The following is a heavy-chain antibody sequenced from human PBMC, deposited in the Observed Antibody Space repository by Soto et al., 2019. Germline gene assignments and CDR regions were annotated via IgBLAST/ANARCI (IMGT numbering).Heavy chain of an antibody. V-gene: IGHV4-39*01. CDR1: GGSISSSSYY. D-gene: IGHD2-15*01. CDR3: ARLKRYCSGGSCTYGMDV. CDR2: IYYSGST. J-gene: IGHJ6*02. Sequence: ETLSLTCTVSGGSISSSSYYWGWIRQPPGKGLEWIGSIYYSGSTYYNPSLKSRVTISVDTSKNQFSLKLSSVTAADTAVYYCARLKRYCSGGSCTYGMDVWGQGTTVTVSS.